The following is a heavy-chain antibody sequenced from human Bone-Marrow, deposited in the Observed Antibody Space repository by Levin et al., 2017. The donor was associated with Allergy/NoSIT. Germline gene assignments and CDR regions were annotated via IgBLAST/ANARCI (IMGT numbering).Heavy chain of an antibody. D-gene: IGHD6-19*01. J-gene: IGHJ4*02. Sequence: SETLSLTCAVYGGSFSGYYWSWIRQPPGKGLDGIGEINHSGSTNYNPSLKSRVTISVDTSKNQFSLKLSSVTAADTAVYYCATRAVAGTGGNFDYWGQGTLVTVSS. CDR2: INHSGST. V-gene: IGHV4-34*01. CDR1: GGSFSGYY. CDR3: ATRAVAGTGGNFDY.